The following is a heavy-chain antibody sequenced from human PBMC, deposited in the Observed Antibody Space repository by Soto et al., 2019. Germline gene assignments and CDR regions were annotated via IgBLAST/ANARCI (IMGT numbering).Heavy chain of an antibody. V-gene: IGHV4-59*08. CDR2: IYYSGST. Sequence: SETLCLTCTVSGGSISSYDWSWIRQPPGKGLEWIGYIYYSGSTNYNPSLKSRVTISVDTSKNQFSLKLSSVTAADTAVYYCARRYSSSFEFWGQGTLVTVSS. D-gene: IGHD6-13*01. CDR1: GGSISSYD. J-gene: IGHJ4*02. CDR3: ARRYSSSFEF.